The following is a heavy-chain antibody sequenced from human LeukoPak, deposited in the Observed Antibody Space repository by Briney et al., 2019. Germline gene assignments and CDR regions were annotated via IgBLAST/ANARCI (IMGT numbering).Heavy chain of an antibody. CDR2: ISTDGYTT. V-gene: IGHV3-74*01. J-gene: IGHJ4*02. Sequence: GGSLRLSCAASGLAFSAYKMHWVRQAPRKGLVWVSRISTDGYTTDYADFVQGRFTASRDNTKNTWSLEMNSLRAEDTAAYYCVVGGSPGYWGQGTLVTVSS. D-gene: IGHD2-15*01. CDR3: VVGGSPGY. CDR1: GLAFSAYK.